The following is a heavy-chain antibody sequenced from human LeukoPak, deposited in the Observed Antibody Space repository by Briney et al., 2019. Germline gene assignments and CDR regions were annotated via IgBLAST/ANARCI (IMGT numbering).Heavy chain of an antibody. CDR1: GYSISSGYY. J-gene: IGHJ4*02. Sequence: PSETLSLTCTVSGYSISSGYYWGWIRQPPGRGLEWIGSIYHSGSTYYNPSLKSRVTISVDTSKNQFSLKLSSVTAADTAVYYCARMMGTALDYWGQGTLVTVSS. D-gene: IGHD5-24*01. V-gene: IGHV4-38-2*02. CDR3: ARMMGTALDY. CDR2: IYHSGST.